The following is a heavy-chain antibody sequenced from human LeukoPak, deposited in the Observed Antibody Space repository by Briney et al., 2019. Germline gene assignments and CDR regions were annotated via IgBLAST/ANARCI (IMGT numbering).Heavy chain of an antibody. CDR3: ARAPGYSSSWNY. D-gene: IGHD6-13*01. CDR1: GYTFTGYY. CDR2: MNPNSGNT. Sequence: ASVKVSCKASGYTFTGYYMHWVRQAPGQGLEWMGWMNPNSGNTGYAQKFQGRVTMTRNTSISTAYMELSSLRSEDTAVYYCARAPGYSSSWNYWGQGILVTVSS. J-gene: IGHJ4*02. V-gene: IGHV1-8*02.